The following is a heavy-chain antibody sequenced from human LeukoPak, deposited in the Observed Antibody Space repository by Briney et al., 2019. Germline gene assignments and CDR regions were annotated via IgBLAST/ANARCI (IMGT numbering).Heavy chain of an antibody. Sequence: SQTLSLTCSVSGGSISSSSYYWSWIRQPPGKGLEWIGYIYYSGSTNYNPSLKSRVTISVDTSKNQFSLKLSSVTAADTAVYYCASATYYDFWSGPPYYYYYMDVWGKGTTVTVSS. CDR3: ASATYYDFWSGPPYYYYYMDV. V-gene: IGHV4-61*01. D-gene: IGHD3-3*01. CDR2: IYYSGST. J-gene: IGHJ6*03. CDR1: GGSISSSSYY.